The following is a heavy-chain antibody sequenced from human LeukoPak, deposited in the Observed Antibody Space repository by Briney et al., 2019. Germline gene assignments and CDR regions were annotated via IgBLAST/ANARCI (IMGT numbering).Heavy chain of an antibody. J-gene: IGHJ4*02. CDR1: GFTFSIYG. CDR3: ALLGSSSSVDY. Sequence: GGSLRLSCAASGFTFSIYGMHWVRQAPGKGLEWVAVISYDGSNKYYADSVKGRFTISRDNSKNTLYLQMNSLRAEDTAVYYCALLGSSSSVDYWGQGTLVTVSS. V-gene: IGHV3-30*03. D-gene: IGHD6-6*01. CDR2: ISYDGSNK.